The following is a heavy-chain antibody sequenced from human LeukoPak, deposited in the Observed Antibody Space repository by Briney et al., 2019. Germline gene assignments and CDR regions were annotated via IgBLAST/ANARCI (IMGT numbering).Heavy chain of an antibody. V-gene: IGHV4-39*01. CDR3: ARQGYISGQGFRNNWFDP. CDR2: IFYSGST. CDR1: GGSISSSSFH. J-gene: IGHJ5*02. D-gene: IGHD6-19*01. Sequence: SETLSLTCTVPGGSISSSSFHWGWIRQPPGKGPEWIGTIFYSGSTYYNPSLKSRVTMSVDTSKNQFSLKLSSVTAADTAVYYCARQGYISGQGFRNNWFDPWGQGSLVTVSS.